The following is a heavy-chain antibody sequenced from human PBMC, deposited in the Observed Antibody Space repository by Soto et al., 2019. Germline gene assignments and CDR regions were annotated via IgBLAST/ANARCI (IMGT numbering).Heavy chain of an antibody. D-gene: IGHD3-22*01. CDR3: ARDSSGYYSY. J-gene: IGHJ4*02. Sequence: SETLSLTCAVSGGSINSTNFWSWVRQPPGKGLEWIGEIFHSGSTNYNPSLKSRVTISIARSKNQFSLKLSSVTAADTAVYYCARDSSGYYSYWGQGTLVTVSS. V-gene: IGHV4-4*02. CDR2: IFHSGST. CDR1: GGSINSTNF.